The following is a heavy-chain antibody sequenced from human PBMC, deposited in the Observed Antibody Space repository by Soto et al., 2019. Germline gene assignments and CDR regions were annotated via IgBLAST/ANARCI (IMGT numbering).Heavy chain of an antibody. V-gene: IGHV1-2*04. CDR1: RPTFTGHY. J-gene: IGHJ6*03. Sequence: GASVKVSCKASRPTFTGHYVHWVRQAPGQGLEWMGWMNPSSGDTKCAQKFVGWVTMTRDTSITTAYMELSRLRSDDTAVYYCARAKYYDILTGYYAGPYYYYYMDVWGKGTTVTVSS. CDR3: ARAKYYDILTGYYAGPYYYYYMDV. D-gene: IGHD3-9*01. CDR2: MNPSSGDT.